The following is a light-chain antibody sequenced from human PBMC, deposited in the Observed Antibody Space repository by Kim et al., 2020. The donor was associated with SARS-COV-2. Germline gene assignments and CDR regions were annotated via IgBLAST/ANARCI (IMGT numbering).Light chain of an antibody. Sequence: EVVLTQSPATLSLSPGERATISCRASLSVSTRLAWYQQKTGQPPRLLMYEVSNRATATPARFSGSGSGTDFTLTISSLEPEDFAVYYCQQRKSWPLTFGQGTRLEIK. J-gene: IGKJ5*01. CDR3: QQRKSWPLT. V-gene: IGKV3-11*01. CDR1: LSVSTR. CDR2: EVS.